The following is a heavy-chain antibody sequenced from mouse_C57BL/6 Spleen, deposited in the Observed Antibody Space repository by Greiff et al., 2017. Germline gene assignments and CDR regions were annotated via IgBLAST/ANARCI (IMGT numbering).Heavy chain of an antibody. V-gene: IGHV1-80*01. CDR1: GYAFSSYW. J-gene: IGHJ2*01. Sequence: QVHVKQSGAELVKPGASVKISCKASGYAFSSYWMNWVKQRPGKGLEWIGQIYPGDGDTNYNGKFKGKATLTADKSSSTAYMQLSSLTSEDSAVYFCARWDYDYEDDYWGQGTTLTVSS. CDR2: IYPGDGDT. CDR3: ARWDYDYEDDY. D-gene: IGHD2-4*01.